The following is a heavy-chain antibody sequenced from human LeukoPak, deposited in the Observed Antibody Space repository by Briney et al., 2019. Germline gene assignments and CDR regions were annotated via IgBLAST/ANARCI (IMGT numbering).Heavy chain of an antibody. D-gene: IGHD3-10*01. V-gene: IGHV4-4*07. CDR3: ARGSREAIDYYGSGSYTPYFDY. CDR2: IYNSGGT. CDR1: GGSFSSYY. J-gene: IGHJ4*02. Sequence: SETLSLTCTVSGGSFSSYYWSWIRQPAGKGLDWIGRIYNSGGTNYNPSLESRVTMSVDTSKNQFSLKLSSVTAADTAVYYCARGSREAIDYYGSGSYTPYFDYWGQGTLVTVSS.